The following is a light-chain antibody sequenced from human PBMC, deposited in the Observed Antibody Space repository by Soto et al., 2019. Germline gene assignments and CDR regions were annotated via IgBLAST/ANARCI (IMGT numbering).Light chain of an antibody. CDR2: DDN. CDR3: GTWDSSLSAVV. Sequence: QSVLTQPPSVSAAPGQRVTISCSGSSSNIGNNYVSWYQQLPGTAPKLLIYDDNKRPSGIPDRFYGSKSGTSATLGITQLQTGDEADYYCGTWDSSLSAVVFGGGTKLTVL. CDR1: SSNIGNNY. V-gene: IGLV1-51*01. J-gene: IGLJ2*01.